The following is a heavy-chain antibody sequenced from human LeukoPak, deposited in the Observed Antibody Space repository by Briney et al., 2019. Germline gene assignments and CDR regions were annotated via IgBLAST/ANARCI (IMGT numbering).Heavy chain of an antibody. V-gene: IGHV4-4*07. CDR3: ARAGGPYSSGWSDYYYYYMDV. J-gene: IGHJ6*03. Sequence: PSETLSLTCTVSGGSIISYYWSWIRLPAGKELEWIGRISTSGSTDYNPSLKSRVTMSVDTSKNQFSLKLTSVTAADTAVYYCARAGGPYSSGWSDYYYYYMDVWGKGTTVTVSS. CDR1: GGSIISYY. D-gene: IGHD6-19*01. CDR2: ISTSGST.